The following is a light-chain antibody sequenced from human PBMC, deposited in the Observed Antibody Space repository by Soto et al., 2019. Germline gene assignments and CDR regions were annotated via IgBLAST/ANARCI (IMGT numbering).Light chain of an antibody. Sequence: IVMTQSPATLSVSXGERATLSCRGSYSVSSKLAWYHQNPGXAPRLLXYGASTRANGIPARFSGSGSATEFTPTISSLQSEDFAVYYGQQYNNWPRTFGQGTKVDIK. CDR1: YSVSSK. CDR3: QQYNNWPRT. V-gene: IGKV3-15*01. CDR2: GAS. J-gene: IGKJ1*01.